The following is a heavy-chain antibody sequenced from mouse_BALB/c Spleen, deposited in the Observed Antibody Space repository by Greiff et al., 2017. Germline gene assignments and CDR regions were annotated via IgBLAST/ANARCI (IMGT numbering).Heavy chain of an antibody. J-gene: IGHJ4*01. CDR2: ISSGSSTI. CDR3: ARGGRYYGYDYYAMDY. D-gene: IGHD2-2*01. Sequence: EVKLQESGGGLVQPGGSRKLSCAASGFTFSSFGMHWVRQAPEKGLEWVAYISSGSSTIYYADTVKGRFTISRDNPKNTLFLQMTSLRSEDTAMYYCARGGRYYGYDYYAMDYWGQGTSVTVSS. CDR1: GFTFSSFG. V-gene: IGHV5-17*02.